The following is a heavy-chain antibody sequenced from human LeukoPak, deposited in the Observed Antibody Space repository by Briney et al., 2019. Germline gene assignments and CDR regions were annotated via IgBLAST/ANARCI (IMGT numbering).Heavy chain of an antibody. D-gene: IGHD6-6*01. CDR1: GYTFTSYG. CDR3: AREDRYSSSPRQDY. J-gene: IGHJ4*02. Sequence: GASMKVSCKASGYTFTSYGISWVRQAPGQGLEWMGWISAYNGNTNYAQKLQGRVTMTTDTSTSTAYMELRSLRSDDTAVYYCAREDRYSSSPRQDYWGQGTLVTVSS. CDR2: ISAYNGNT. V-gene: IGHV1-18*01.